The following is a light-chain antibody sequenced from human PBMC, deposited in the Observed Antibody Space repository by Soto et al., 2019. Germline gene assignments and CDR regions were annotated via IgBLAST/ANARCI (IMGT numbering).Light chain of an antibody. CDR2: SAS. CDR3: QQGFSSPYN. J-gene: IGKJ2*01. Sequence: DIQMTQSPSSLSASVGDRVTITCRASQSISTYLHWYQQKPGKATKVLIDSASSLQSGVPSRFSGSASGTDFPLTISSLPPEDFATYYCQQGFSSPYNFGQGTKLEIK. CDR1: QSISTY. V-gene: IGKV1-39*01.